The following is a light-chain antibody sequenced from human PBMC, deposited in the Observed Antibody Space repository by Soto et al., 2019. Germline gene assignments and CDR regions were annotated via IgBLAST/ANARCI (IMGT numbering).Light chain of an antibody. CDR1: QSVSSSY. J-gene: IGKJ4*01. CDR2: GAS. Sequence: EIVLTQSPGTLSLSPGERATLSCRASQSVSSSYLAWYQQKPGQAPRLLIYGASSRATGIPDRISGSGSGTEFTLTISSLQPEDFATYFCQHGYSTPLTFGGGTKVDIK. V-gene: IGKV3-20*01. CDR3: QHGYSTPLT.